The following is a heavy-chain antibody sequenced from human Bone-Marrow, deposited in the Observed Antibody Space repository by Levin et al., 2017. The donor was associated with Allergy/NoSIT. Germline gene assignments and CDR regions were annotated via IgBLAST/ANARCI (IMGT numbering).Heavy chain of an antibody. J-gene: IGHJ6*03. CDR2: IYYSGST. D-gene: IGHD6-6*01. CDR1: GGSVSSGSYY. CDR3: ARVSIAARPYYYDYMDV. V-gene: IGHV4-61*01. Sequence: SETLSLTCTVSGGSVSSGSYYWSWIRQPPGKGLEWIGYIYYSGSTNYNPSLKSRVTISVDTSKNQFSLKLSSVTAADTAVYYCARVSIAARPYYYDYMDVWGKGTTVTVSS.